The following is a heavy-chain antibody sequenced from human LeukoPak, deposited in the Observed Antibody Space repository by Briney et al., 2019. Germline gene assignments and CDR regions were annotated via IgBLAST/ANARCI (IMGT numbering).Heavy chain of an antibody. CDR2: INPSGGST. CDR3: AREDYRGYFDWLPSDGPPSSNWFDP. J-gene: IGHJ5*02. V-gene: IGHV1-46*01. D-gene: IGHD3-9*01. Sequence: ASVKVSCKASGYTFTSYYMHWVRQAPGQGLEWMGIINPSGGSTSYAQKFQGRVTMTRDTSTSTVYMELSSLRSEDTAVYYCAREDYRGYFDWLPSDGPPSSNWFDPWGQGTLVTVSS. CDR1: GYTFTSYY.